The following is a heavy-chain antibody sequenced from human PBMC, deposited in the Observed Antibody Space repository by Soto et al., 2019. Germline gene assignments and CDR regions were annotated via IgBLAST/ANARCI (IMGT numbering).Heavy chain of an antibody. D-gene: IGHD3-10*01. Sequence: GGSLRLSCALSGFAVNNDYVSWVRQAPGKGLEWVSVISKDGTTVYADSVQGRFFVSRDATRNMVFLQMNSLRVEDTAVYHCTRDSSYYGSGRGVLDYWGQGTLVTVSS. CDR2: ISKDGTT. J-gene: IGHJ4*02. V-gene: IGHV3-66*01. CDR1: GFAVNNDY. CDR3: TRDSSYYGSGRGVLDY.